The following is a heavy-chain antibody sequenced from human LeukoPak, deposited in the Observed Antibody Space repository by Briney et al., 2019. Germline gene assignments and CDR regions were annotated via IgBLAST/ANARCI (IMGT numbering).Heavy chain of an antibody. CDR2: ISGSGGST. J-gene: IGHJ4*02. CDR3: AKDWYYYGSGRKTPFDY. D-gene: IGHD3-10*01. V-gene: IGHV3-23*01. CDR1: GFTFSSYA. Sequence: GGSLRLSCAASGFTFSSYAMSWVRQAPGKGLEWVSAISGSGGSTYYADSVKGRFTISRDNSKNTLYLQMISLRAEDTAVYYCAKDWYYYGSGRKTPFDYWGQGTLVTVSS.